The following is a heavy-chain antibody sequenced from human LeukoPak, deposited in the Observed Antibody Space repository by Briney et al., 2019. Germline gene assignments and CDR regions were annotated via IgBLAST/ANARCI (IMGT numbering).Heavy chain of an antibody. Sequence: GASVKVSCRASGYTFTSYDINWVRQATGQGLEWMGYMKPNSGNTGYAQKFQGRVTMTRDTSISTAYMELSSLTSEDTAVYYCATELRWKDHWGQGTLVTVFS. CDR3: ATELRWKDH. CDR2: MKPNSGNT. D-gene: IGHD4-23*01. J-gene: IGHJ4*02. CDR1: GYTFTSYD. V-gene: IGHV1-8*01.